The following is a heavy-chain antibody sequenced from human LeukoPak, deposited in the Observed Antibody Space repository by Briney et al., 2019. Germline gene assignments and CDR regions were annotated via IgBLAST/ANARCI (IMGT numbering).Heavy chain of an antibody. V-gene: IGHV4-61*02. CDR1: GGSISSGSYY. J-gene: IGHJ5*02. D-gene: IGHD6-13*01. Sequence: TSETLSLTCTVSGGSISSGSYYWSWIRQPAGTGLEWIGRIYTSGSTNYNPSLKSRVTISVDTSKNQFSLKLSSVTAADTAVYYCARLNGYSSSWYAFKRQNWFDPWGQGTLVTVSS. CDR3: ARLNGYSSSWYAFKRQNWFDP. CDR2: IYTSGST.